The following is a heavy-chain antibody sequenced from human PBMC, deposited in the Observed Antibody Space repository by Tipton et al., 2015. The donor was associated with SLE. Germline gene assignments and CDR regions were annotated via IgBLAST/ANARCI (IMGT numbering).Heavy chain of an antibody. Sequence: TLSLTCAVYGGSFSGYYWSWIRQPPGEGLEWIGYIYYSGSTNYNPSLKSRVTISVDTSKNQFSLKLSSVTAADTAAYYCARVEVITWDFDYWGQGTLVTVSS. CDR1: GGSFSGYY. D-gene: IGHD3-22*01. V-gene: IGHV4-59*01. J-gene: IGHJ4*02. CDR3: ARVEVITWDFDY. CDR2: IYYSGST.